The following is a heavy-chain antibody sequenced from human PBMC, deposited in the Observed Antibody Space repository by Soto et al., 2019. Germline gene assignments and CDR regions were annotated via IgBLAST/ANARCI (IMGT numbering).Heavy chain of an antibody. J-gene: IGHJ3*02. CDR2: INPSGGST. D-gene: IGHD6-13*01. CDR1: GYTFTSYY. Sequence: ASVKVSCKASGYTFTSYYMHWVRQAPGQGLEWMGKINPSGGSTSYAQKFQGRVTIPRDTSTSTVYMELSSLRSEDTAFFYCARSSTAIAAAGTEAFDIWGQGKMVTVS. CDR3: ARSSTAIAAAGTEAFDI. V-gene: IGHV1-46*03.